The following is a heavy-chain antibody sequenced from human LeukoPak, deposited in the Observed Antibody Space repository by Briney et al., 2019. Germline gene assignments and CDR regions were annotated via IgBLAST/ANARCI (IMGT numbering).Heavy chain of an antibody. Sequence: PGGSLRLSCVASGFPLSNSWMTWVRQAPGKGLVWVSRISDDGSYTSNVDSVKGRFTISRDNVNNMLYLHMNSLRAEDTAVYYCASFGVSWRSSYWGQGTLVTVSS. V-gene: IGHV3-74*01. CDR3: ASFGVSWRSSY. CDR1: GFPLSNSW. J-gene: IGHJ4*02. CDR2: ISDDGSYT. D-gene: IGHD3-3*01.